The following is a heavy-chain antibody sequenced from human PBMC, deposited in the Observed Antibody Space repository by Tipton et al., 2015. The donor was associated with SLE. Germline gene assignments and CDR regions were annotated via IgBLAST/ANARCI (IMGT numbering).Heavy chain of an antibody. Sequence: TLSLTCTVSGASISGNYWSWIRQPPGKGLEWIGYIYYSGSTNYNPSLKSRVTISVDTSKNQFSLKLSSVTAADTAVYYCARVLDLHYYYYMDVWGKGTTVTVSS. CDR1: GASISGNY. CDR3: ARVLDLHYYYYMDV. CDR2: IYYSGST. J-gene: IGHJ6*03. D-gene: IGHD3/OR15-3a*01. V-gene: IGHV4-59*01.